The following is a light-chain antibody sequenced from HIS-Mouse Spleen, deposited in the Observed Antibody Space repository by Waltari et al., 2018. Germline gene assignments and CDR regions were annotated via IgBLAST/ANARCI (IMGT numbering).Light chain of an antibody. J-gene: IGKJ1*01. CDR3: QQYNNWSTWT. Sequence: EIVMTQSPATLSVSPGERANLSCRASQSVSSNLAWYQQKPGQAPRLLIYGASTRATGIPARFSGSGSGTEFTLTISSLQSEDFAVYYCQQYNNWSTWTFGQGTKVEIK. CDR1: QSVSSN. CDR2: GAS. V-gene: IGKV3-15*01.